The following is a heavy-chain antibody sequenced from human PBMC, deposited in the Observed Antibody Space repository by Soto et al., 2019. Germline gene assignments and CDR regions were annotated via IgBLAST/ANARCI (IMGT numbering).Heavy chain of an antibody. CDR1: SGSISSSNW. Sequence: SATLSLTCAVSSGSISSSNWWSWVRQPPGKGLEWIGEIYHSGSTNYNPSLKSRVTISVDKSKNQFSLKLSSVTAADTAVYYCARGPPRGYYYYYMDVWGKGTTVTVSS. V-gene: IGHV4-4*02. J-gene: IGHJ6*03. CDR2: IYHSGST. D-gene: IGHD3-10*01. CDR3: ARGPPRGYYYYYMDV.